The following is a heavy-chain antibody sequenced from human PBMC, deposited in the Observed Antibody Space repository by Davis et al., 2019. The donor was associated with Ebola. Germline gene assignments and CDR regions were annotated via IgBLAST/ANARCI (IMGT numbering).Heavy chain of an antibody. J-gene: IGHJ3*02. Sequence: GGSLRLSCAASGFTFSSYAMSWVRQALGKGPEWVSAISGSGGSTYYADSVKGRFNISRDNSKNTLYLQMNSLRAEDTAVYYGAREGIERAFDIWGQGTLVAVSS. D-gene: IGHD5-24*01. CDR3: AREGIERAFDI. V-gene: IGHV3-23*01. CDR2: ISGSGGST. CDR1: GFTFSSYA.